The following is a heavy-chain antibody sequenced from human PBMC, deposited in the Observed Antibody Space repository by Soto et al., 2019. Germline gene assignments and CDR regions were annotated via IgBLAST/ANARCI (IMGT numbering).Heavy chain of an antibody. J-gene: IGHJ4*02. CDR3: ARHQKRSVQQCLNAFDY. CDR2: IYYSTNT. D-gene: IGHD5-18*01. Sequence: SETLSLTCIVSGGSISSSDYYWGWVRQPPGKGLERIGSIYYSTNTYYNPSLTGRLTISVDTSKNQFSLKLSSVTAADTAVYYCARHQKRSVQQCLNAFDYWGQGTQVTVSS. CDR1: GGSISSSDYY. V-gene: IGHV4-39*01.